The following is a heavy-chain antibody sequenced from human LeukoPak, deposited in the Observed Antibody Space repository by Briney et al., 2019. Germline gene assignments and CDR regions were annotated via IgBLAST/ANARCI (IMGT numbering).Heavy chain of an antibody. CDR3: ARHLPNYDILTGYSYYFDY. D-gene: IGHD3-9*01. J-gene: IGHJ4*02. V-gene: IGHV4-34*01. Sequence: PSETLSLTCAVYGGSFSGYYWSWIRQPPGKGLEWIGSIYYSGSTYYNPSLKSRVTISVDTSKNQFSLKLSSVTAADTAVYYCARHLPNYDILTGYSYYFDYWGQGTLVTVSS. CDR2: IYYSGST. CDR1: GGSFSGYY.